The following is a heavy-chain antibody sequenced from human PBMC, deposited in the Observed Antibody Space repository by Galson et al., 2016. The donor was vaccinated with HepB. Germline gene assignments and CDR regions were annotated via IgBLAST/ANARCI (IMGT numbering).Heavy chain of an antibody. V-gene: IGHV3-33*01. CDR3: ARSREYFGSGSYLDY. Sequence: SLRLSCAASGFNFISYGMHWVRQAPGKGLEWVAGPWFDGNYKDYAESVKGRITVSRDNTKNTLSLQLDSLRAEDTAVYHCARSREYFGSGSYLDYWGQGTLVIVSS. D-gene: IGHD3-10*01. CDR2: PWFDGNYK. CDR1: GFNFISYG. J-gene: IGHJ4*02.